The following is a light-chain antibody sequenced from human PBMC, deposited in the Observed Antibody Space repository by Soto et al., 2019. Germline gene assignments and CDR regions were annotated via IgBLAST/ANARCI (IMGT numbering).Light chain of an antibody. CDR2: ANS. CDR1: SSNIGAGYD. V-gene: IGLV1-40*01. J-gene: IGLJ1*01. CDR3: QSYDNSLSAYV. Sequence: QSVLTQPPSVSGSPGQRVTISCTGSSSNIGAGYDIHWYQQLPGTAPKHLIYANSNRPSGVPDRFSGSKSGTSASLAITGLQAEDEADYYCQSYDNSLSAYVFGTGTKLTVL.